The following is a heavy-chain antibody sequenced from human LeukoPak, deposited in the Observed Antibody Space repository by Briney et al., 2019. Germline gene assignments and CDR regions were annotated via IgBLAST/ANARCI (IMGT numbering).Heavy chain of an antibody. D-gene: IGHD3-22*01. V-gene: IGHV4-59*01. CDR1: GDSISSYY. Sequence: PSETLSLTCNVPGDSISSYYWTWVRQTPGKELEWIGDIYYSGSTYYNPSLESRVTMSVDTSKSQFSLKLTSVTAADTAVYYCARTYDSSGYSAFHIWGQGTMVTVSS. CDR2: IYYSGST. CDR3: ARTYDSSGYSAFHI. J-gene: IGHJ3*02.